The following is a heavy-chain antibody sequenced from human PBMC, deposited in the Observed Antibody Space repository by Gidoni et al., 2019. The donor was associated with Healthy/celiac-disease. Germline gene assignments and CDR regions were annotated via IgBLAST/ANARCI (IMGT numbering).Heavy chain of an antibody. V-gene: IGHV3-23*01. D-gene: IGHD2-2*01. Sequence: EVQLLESGGGLVQPGGSLRLSCAASRFTFISYAMSWVRQGPGKGLEWVSAISGSGGSTYYADSVKGRFTISRDNSKNTLYLKMNSRRAEDTAVYYCAKNEAGCSSTSCYLSDYWGQGTLVTVSS. CDR3: AKNEAGCSSTSCYLSDY. CDR1: RFTFISYA. J-gene: IGHJ4*02. CDR2: ISGSGGST.